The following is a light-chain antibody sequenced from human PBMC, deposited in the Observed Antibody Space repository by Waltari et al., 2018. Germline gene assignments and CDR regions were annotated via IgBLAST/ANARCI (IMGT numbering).Light chain of an antibody. CDR1: NRDSSNSNY. V-gene: IGLV2-14*01. Sequence: QSALTQPASVSGAPGQSITISCSGTNRDSSNSNYVSWYQHHPGSGPTLVIYEVSNRPSGISGRFCGSKSGSKACLTISGLQAEEEAIYFCSSYSGTSNSVVFGGGTKLTVL. CDR3: SSYSGTSNSVV. CDR2: EVS. J-gene: IGLJ2*01.